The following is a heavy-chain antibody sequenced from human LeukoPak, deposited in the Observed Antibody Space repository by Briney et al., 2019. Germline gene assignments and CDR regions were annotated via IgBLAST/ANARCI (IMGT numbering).Heavy chain of an antibody. CDR2: IDPSDSYT. Sequence: GASLQISCKGSGYIFTSYWISWVRQLPGKGLEWMGRIDPSDSYTNYSPSFQGHVTISADKSISTAYRQWSSLKASDTAMYYCARQHAFDIWGQGTMVTVSP. CDR3: ARQHAFDI. J-gene: IGHJ3*02. CDR1: GYIFTSYW. V-gene: IGHV5-10-1*01.